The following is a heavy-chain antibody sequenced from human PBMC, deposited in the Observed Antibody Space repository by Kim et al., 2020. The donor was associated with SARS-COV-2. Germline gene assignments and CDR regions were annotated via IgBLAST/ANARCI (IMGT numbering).Heavy chain of an antibody. CDR2: LTSTGDTT. V-gene: IGHV3-23*01. CDR1: GFTFSSSA. Sequence: GGSLRFSCAASGFTFSSSAMGWVRQAPGKGLEWVSALTSTGDTTYYADSVKGRFTISRDNSKNTLYLQMNSLRAEDTALYYCAKDLRGPSAGTWYFDLWGRGTLATVSS. J-gene: IGHJ2*01. CDR3: AKDLRGPSAGTWYFDL. D-gene: IGHD6-13*01.